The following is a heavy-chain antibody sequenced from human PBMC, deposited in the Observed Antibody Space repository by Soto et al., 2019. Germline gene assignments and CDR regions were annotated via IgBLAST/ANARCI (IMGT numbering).Heavy chain of an antibody. CDR2: VSGYNGDT. V-gene: IGHV1-18*01. D-gene: IGHD2-8*01. Sequence: ASVKVSCKASGHTFSRYGISWVRQAPGQGLEWMGWVSGYNGDTKYAQKVQGRVTMTIDTSTYTAYMELRSLTSDDTAKYYCAKNGQPPYYYYVMDVWGQGTTVTVSS. CDR3: AKNGQPPYYYYVMDV. J-gene: IGHJ6*02. CDR1: GHTFSRYG.